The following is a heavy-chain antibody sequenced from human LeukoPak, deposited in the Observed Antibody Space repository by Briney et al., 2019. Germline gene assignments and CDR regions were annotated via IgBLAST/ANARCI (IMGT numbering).Heavy chain of an antibody. CDR2: IYYSGST. CDR3: ARDYSSSWNYFDY. J-gene: IGHJ4*02. V-gene: IGHV4-59*01. D-gene: IGHD6-13*01. CDR1: GGSISSYY. Sequence: SETLSLTCTVSGGSISSYYWSWIRQPPGKGLESIGYIYYSGSTNYNPSLKSRVTISVDTSKNQFSLKLSSVTAADTAVYYCARDYSSSWNYFDYWGQGTLVTVSS.